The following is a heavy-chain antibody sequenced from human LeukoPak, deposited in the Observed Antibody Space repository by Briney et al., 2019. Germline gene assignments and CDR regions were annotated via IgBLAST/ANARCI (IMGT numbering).Heavy chain of an antibody. Sequence: GGSLRLSCAASGFTFSSYAMSWVRQAPGKGLEWVSATSGGGGSTYYADSVKGRFTISRDNSKNTLYLQMNSLRAEDTAVYYCARAPEWLIFDYWGQGTLVTVSS. D-gene: IGHD6-19*01. CDR2: TSGGGGST. V-gene: IGHV3-23*01. CDR1: GFTFSSYA. J-gene: IGHJ4*02. CDR3: ARAPEWLIFDY.